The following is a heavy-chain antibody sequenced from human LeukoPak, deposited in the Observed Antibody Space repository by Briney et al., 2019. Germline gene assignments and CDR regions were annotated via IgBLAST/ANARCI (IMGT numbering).Heavy chain of an antibody. CDR3: AKVRLGGAKGYFDY. J-gene: IGHJ4*02. V-gene: IGHV3-43*02. D-gene: IGHD1-26*01. Sequence: GGSLRLSXAASGFTFDDYAMHWVRQAPGKGLEWVALISGDGGSTYYADSVKGLFTISRDNSKTSLYLQMNSLRTEDTALYYCAKVRLGGAKGYFDYWGQGTLVTVSS. CDR1: GFTFDDYA. CDR2: ISGDGGST.